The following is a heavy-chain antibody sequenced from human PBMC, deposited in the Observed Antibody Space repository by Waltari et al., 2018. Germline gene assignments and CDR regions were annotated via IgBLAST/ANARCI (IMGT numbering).Heavy chain of an antibody. D-gene: IGHD5-18*01. CDR2: ISGRVGST. CDR3: AKDCTATAMVDY. Sequence: EVQLLESGGGLVQPGGSLRLSCAASGFTFSSYAMSWVSQAPGEGLEGLVAISGRVGSTYYVASVKGRFTISRDNSNNTLYLQMNSVRAEDTAVYYCAKDCTATAMVDYWGQGTLVTVSS. J-gene: IGHJ4*02. CDR1: GFTFSSYA. V-gene: IGHV3-23*01.